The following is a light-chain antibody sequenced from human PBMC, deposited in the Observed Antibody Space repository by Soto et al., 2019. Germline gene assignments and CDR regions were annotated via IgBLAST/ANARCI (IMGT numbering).Light chain of an antibody. J-gene: IGKJ5*01. CDR2: AAS. V-gene: IGKV1-39*01. Sequence: DIQMTHSPSSLSASVGDRVTITCRASQSVSSYLNWYQQTPGKAPKLLIYAASSLQSGVPSRFSGSGSGTDFTLTINSLQPEDFATYHCQQSYSTPFTFGQGTRLEIK. CDR1: QSVSSY. CDR3: QQSYSTPFT.